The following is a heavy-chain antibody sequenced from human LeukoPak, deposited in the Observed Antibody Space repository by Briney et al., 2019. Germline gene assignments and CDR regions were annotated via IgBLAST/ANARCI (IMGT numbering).Heavy chain of an antibody. CDR1: GFTFSSYW. CDR2: IKQDGSEK. CDR3: AKDYSDSSGDSRVPHVFDL. D-gene: IGHD3-22*01. Sequence: GGPLRLSCAASGFTFSSYWMSWVRQAPGGGLEWAANIKQDGSEKYYVDSVKGRFTICRDNAKNSLYLQMNSLRAEDTAVYYCAKDYSDSSGDSRVPHVFDLWGQGTLVTVSS. J-gene: IGHJ4*02. V-gene: IGHV3-7*01.